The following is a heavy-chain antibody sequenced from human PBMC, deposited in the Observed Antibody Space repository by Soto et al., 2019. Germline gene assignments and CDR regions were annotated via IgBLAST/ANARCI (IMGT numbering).Heavy chain of an antibody. D-gene: IGHD1-7*01. J-gene: IGHJ6*02. CDR2: IYYSGST. CDR1: GGSISSGGYY. Sequence: SETLSLTCTVSGGSISSGGYYWSWIRQHPGKGLEWIGYIYYSGSTYYNPSLKSRVTISVDTSKNQFYLKLSSVTAADTAVYYCAREGLTGTIGLYYYYGMDVWGQGTTVTVSS. V-gene: IGHV4-31*03. CDR3: AREGLTGTIGLYYYYGMDV.